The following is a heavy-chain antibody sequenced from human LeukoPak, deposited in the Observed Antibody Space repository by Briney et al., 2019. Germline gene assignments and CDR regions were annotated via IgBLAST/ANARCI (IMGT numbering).Heavy chain of an antibody. D-gene: IGHD2-2*01. Sequence: PSETLSLTCTVSGGSIISGGSYWGWIRQPPGKGLEWVGSIAYSGITYYKPSLKSRISISVDTSKNRFSLRLSSLTAADTAVYYCSRRDCSRSNCFYWYFDVWGRGTLLTVSS. CDR1: GGSIISGGSY. CDR3: SRRDCSRSNCFYWYFDV. J-gene: IGHJ2*01. V-gene: IGHV4-39*07. CDR2: IAYSGIT.